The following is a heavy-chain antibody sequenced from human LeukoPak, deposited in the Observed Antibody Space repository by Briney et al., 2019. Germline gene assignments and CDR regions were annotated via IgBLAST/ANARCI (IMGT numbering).Heavy chain of an antibody. V-gene: IGHV4-59*01. Sequence: PSETLSLTCTVSGGSISSYYWSWIRQPPGKGLEWIGYIYYSGSTNYNPSLKSRVTISVDTSKNQFSLKLSSVTAADTAEYYCARDRPAANWFDPWGQGTLVAVSS. CDR3: ARDRPAANWFDP. J-gene: IGHJ5*02. D-gene: IGHD2-2*01. CDR2: IYYSGST. CDR1: GGSISSYY.